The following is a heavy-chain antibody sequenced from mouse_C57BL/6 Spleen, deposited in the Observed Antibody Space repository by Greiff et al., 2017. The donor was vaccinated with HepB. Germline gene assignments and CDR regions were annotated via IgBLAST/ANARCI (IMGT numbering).Heavy chain of an antibody. CDR3: ARGRAMDY. J-gene: IGHJ4*01. V-gene: IGHV1-18*01. CDR2: INPNNGCT. Sequence: EVQLQQSGPELVKPGASVKIPCKASGYTFTDYNMDWVKQSHGKSLEWIGDINPNNGCTIYNQKFKGKATLTVDKSSSTAYMELRSLTSEDTAVYYCARGRAMDYWGQGTSVTVSS. CDR1: GYTFTDYN.